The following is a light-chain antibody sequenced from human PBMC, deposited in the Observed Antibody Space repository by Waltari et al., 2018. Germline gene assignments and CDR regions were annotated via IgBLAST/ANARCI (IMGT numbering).Light chain of an antibody. CDR1: SPNLGAGYD. CDR3: QSYDSSLSGSRV. CDR2: GNS. Sequence: QSVLTQPPPVSGAPGQRVTIPCTGSSPNLGAGYDVHWYQQPPGTAPKLLMYGNSNRPSGVPDRFSGSKSGTSASLAITGLQAEDEADYYCQSYDSSLSGSRVFGGGTKLTVL. V-gene: IGLV1-40*01. J-gene: IGLJ2*01.